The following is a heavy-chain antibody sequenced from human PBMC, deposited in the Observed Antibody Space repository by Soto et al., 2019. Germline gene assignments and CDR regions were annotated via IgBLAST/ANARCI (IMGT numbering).Heavy chain of an antibody. CDR1: GFTFSSYA. D-gene: IGHD3-3*01. CDR3: ARKLGGYYFDC. V-gene: IGHV3-23*01. CDR2: ITGSASST. J-gene: IGHJ4*02. Sequence: EVQLLESGGGLVQPGGSLRLSCAASGFTFSSYAMSWVRQAPGKGLEWVSGITGSASSTYYADSVKGRFTISRDNSKNTLYLQMNSLRDDDTAVYYCARKLGGYYFDCWGQGTLVTVSS.